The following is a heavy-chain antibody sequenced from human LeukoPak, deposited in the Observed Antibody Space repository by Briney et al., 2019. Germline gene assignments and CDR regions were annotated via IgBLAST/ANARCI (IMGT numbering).Heavy chain of an antibody. CDR1: GFTFNNYN. V-gene: IGHV3-74*01. CDR2: INSDGSST. J-gene: IGHJ5*02. Sequence: GGSLRLSCAASGFTFNNYNMNWVRQAPGKGLVWVSRINSDGSSTTYADSVKGRFTVSRDNAKNTLYLQMNSLRAEDTAVYYCAKGSSSSVSAWFDPWGQGTLVTVSS. D-gene: IGHD6-6*01. CDR3: AKGSSSSVSAWFDP.